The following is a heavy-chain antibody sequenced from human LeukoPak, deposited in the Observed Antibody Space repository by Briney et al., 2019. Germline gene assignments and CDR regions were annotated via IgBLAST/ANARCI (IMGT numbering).Heavy chain of an antibody. CDR3: ARLYSGYDCI. CDR1: GYSISRGYY. V-gene: IGHV4-38-2*01. CDR2: IYHNGRA. Sequence: SETLSLTCAVSGYSISRGYYWGWIRQPPGKGLEWIGSIYHNGRAYYNPSLKSRVTISVDTSKNQVSLKLSSVTAADTAVYYCARLYSGYDCIWGQGTMVTVSS. J-gene: IGHJ3*02. D-gene: IGHD5-12*01.